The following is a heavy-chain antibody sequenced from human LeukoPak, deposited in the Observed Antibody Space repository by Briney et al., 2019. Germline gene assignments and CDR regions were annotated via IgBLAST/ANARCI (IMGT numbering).Heavy chain of an antibody. D-gene: IGHD6-19*01. CDR2: INPSGGST. V-gene: IGHV1-46*01. CDR3: ARSQRWLPFDY. CDR1: GYTFTSYY. J-gene: IGHJ4*02. Sequence: ASVKASCKASGYTFTSYYMHWVRQAPGQGLEWMGIINPSGGSTSYAQKFQGRVTMTRDMSTSTVYMELSSLRSEDTAVYYCARSQRWLPFDYWGQGNLVTVSS.